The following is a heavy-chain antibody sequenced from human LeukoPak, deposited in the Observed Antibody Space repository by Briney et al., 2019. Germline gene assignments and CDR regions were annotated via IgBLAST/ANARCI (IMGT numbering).Heavy chain of an antibody. CDR1: GFTFSSYW. D-gene: IGHD3-10*01. J-gene: IGHJ5*02. V-gene: IGHV3-7*01. CDR2: INQDGSVT. Sequence: PGGSLRLSCAASGFTFSSYWMNWVRQAPGKGLEWVANINQDGSVTNYVDFVKGRFTISRDNARNSLFLQMNSLRVEDTAVYYCARDPSGSPVFDPWGQGTLVTVSS. CDR3: ARDPSGSPVFDP.